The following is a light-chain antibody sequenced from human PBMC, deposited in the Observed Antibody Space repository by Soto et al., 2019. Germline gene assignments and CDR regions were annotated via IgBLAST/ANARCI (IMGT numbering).Light chain of an antibody. CDR2: DAS. V-gene: IGKV1-33*01. CDR1: QDISNY. CDR3: QQYPQVT. Sequence: DIQMTQSPSSLSASVGDRVTITCQASQDISNYLNWYQQKPGKAPKLLIYDASNLETGVPSRFSGSGSGTDFTFTISSLQPEDIATYYCQQYPQVTFGQGTRLEIK. J-gene: IGKJ5*01.